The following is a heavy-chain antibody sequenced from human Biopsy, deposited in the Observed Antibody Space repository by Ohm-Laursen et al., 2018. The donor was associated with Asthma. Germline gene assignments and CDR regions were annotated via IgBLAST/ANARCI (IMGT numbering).Heavy chain of an antibody. Sequence: SQTLSLICTVSGGSITSSSYYWGWIRQPPGKGVEWIGSMYHSGSPYYHPSLKSRATISVDTSKNQLSLKMSSVTAADTAVYFCVRHQYSSSWSTFDYWGQGALVTVSS. CDR2: MYHSGSP. J-gene: IGHJ4*02. CDR3: VRHQYSSSWSTFDY. D-gene: IGHD3-22*01. CDR1: GGSITSSSYY. V-gene: IGHV4-39*01.